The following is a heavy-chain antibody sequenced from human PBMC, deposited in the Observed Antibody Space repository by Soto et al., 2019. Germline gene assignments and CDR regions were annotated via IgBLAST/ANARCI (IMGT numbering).Heavy chain of an antibody. J-gene: IGHJ4*02. D-gene: IGHD3-22*01. CDR1: GFTFSSYA. CDR2: ISGSGGST. V-gene: IGHV3-23*01. CDR3: AKSVIAGYYPCPFDY. Sequence: PGGSLRLSCAASGFTFSSYAMSWVRQAPGKGLEWVSAISGSGGSTYYADSVKGRFTISRDNSKNTLYLQMNSLRAEDTAVYYCAKSVIAGYYPCPFDYWGQGTLVTVSS.